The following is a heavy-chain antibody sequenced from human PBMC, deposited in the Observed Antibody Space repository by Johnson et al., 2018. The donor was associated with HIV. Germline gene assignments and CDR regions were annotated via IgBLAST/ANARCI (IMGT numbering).Heavy chain of an antibody. V-gene: IGHV3-74*02. CDR3: TSFPLITIFDI. J-gene: IGHJ3*02. CDR1: GFTVSSNY. D-gene: IGHD3-3*01. CDR2: INSDGSST. Sequence: VQLVESGGGLIQPGGSLRLSCAASGFTVSSNYMSWLRQAPGKGLEWDSRINSDGSSTSYADSVKGRFTISRDNAKNTLYLQMNSLKTEDTAVYYCTSFPLITIFDIWGQGTMVTVSS.